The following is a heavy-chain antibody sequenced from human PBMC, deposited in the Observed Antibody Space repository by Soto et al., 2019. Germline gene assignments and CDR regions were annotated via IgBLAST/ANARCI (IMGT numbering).Heavy chain of an antibody. Sequence: QVQLVESGGGLVKPGGSLRLSCAASGFTFSDYYMSWIRQAPGKGLEWVSYISSSSSYTNYADSVKGRFTISRDNAKNSLYLQMNRLRAEDTAVYYCARDHYDSSGYFDYWGQGTLVTVSS. V-gene: IGHV3-11*06. CDR3: ARDHYDSSGYFDY. CDR2: ISSSSSYT. J-gene: IGHJ4*02. D-gene: IGHD3-22*01. CDR1: GFTFSDYY.